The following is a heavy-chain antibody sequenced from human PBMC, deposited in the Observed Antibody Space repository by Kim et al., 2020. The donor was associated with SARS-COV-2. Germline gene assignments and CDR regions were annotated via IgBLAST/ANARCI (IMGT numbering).Heavy chain of an antibody. CDR1: GYTFTSYG. V-gene: IGHV1-18*01. CDR3: AREKMGAARTPYYYYYGMDV. CDR2: ISAYNGNT. Sequence: ASVKVSCKASGYTFTSYGISWVRQAPGQGLEWMGWISAYNGNTNYAQKLQGRVTMTTDTSTSTAYMELRSLRSDDTAVYYCAREKMGAARTPYYYYYGMDVWGQGTTVTVSS. J-gene: IGHJ6*02. D-gene: IGHD6-6*01.